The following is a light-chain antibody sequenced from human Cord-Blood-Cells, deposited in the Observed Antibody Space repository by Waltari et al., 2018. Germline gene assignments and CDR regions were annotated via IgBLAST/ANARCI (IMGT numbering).Light chain of an antibody. V-gene: IGKV4-1*01. CDR3: QQYYSTPRT. CDR2: WAS. J-gene: IGKJ2*01. CDR1: QRVLYSSNNKNY. Sequence: IVMTQSPDSLAVYLGERATINCKASQRVLYSSNNKNYLAWYQQKPGQPPKLLIYWASTRETRVPDPITGSRSETDFAHTSSSLQAEDVEVYYCQQYYSTPRTFSQGTTLKIK.